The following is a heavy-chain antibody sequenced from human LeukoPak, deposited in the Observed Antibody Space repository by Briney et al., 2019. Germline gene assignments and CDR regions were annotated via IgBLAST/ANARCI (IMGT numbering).Heavy chain of an antibody. CDR1: GGSFSGYY. V-gene: IGHV4-34*01. CDR3: ARLYVAVAGTEDWFDP. CDR2: INHSGST. J-gene: IGHJ5*02. D-gene: IGHD6-19*01. Sequence: PSETLSLTCAVYGGSFSGYYWSWIRQPPGKGLEWIGEINHSGSTNYSPSLKSRVTISVDTSKNQFSLKLSSVTAADTAVYYCARLYVAVAGTEDWFDPWGQGALVTVSS.